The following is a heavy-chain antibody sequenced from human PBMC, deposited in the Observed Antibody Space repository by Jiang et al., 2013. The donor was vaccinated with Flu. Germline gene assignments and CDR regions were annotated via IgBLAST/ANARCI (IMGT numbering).Heavy chain of an antibody. CDR3: ASGGVVVPADVYYYYYGMDV. CDR1: GYSISSGYY. J-gene: IGHJ6*04. D-gene: IGHD2-2*01. Sequence: GPGLVKPSETLSLTCAVSGYSISSGYYWGWIRQPPGKGLEWIGSIYHSGSTYYNPSLKSRVTISVDTSKNQFSLKLSSVTAADTAVYYCASGGVVVPADVYYYYYGMDVWGKGDHGHRLL. V-gene: IGHV4-38-2*01. CDR2: IYHSGST.